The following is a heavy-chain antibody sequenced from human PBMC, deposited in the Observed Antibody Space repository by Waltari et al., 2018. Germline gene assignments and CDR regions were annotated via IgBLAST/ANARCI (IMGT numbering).Heavy chain of an antibody. Sequence: QVQLQQWGAGLLKPSETLSLTCAVYGGSFSGYYWSWIRQPPGKGLEWIGEINHSGSTNYNPSLKSRVTISGDTSKNQFSLKLSSVTAADTAVYYCARKGPGILYSRGGAFDYWGQGTLVTVSS. J-gene: IGHJ4*02. CDR1: GGSFSGYY. V-gene: IGHV4-34*01. D-gene: IGHD2-8*01. CDR3: ARKGPGILYSRGGAFDY. CDR2: INHSGST.